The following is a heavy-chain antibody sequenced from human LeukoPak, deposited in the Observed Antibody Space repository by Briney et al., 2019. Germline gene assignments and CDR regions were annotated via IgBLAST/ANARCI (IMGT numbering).Heavy chain of an antibody. Sequence: GGSLRLSCAASGFTFSTYTMNWVRQTPGKGLEWVSSISGSSSYIYYADSVKGRFAISRDNAKNSLYLQMNSLRADDTAVYYCVRIPNSANFPNWFDPWGQGTLATVSS. V-gene: IGHV3-21*01. CDR1: GFTFSTYT. CDR2: ISGSSSYI. J-gene: IGHJ5*02. CDR3: VRIPNSANFPNWFDP. D-gene: IGHD4/OR15-4a*01.